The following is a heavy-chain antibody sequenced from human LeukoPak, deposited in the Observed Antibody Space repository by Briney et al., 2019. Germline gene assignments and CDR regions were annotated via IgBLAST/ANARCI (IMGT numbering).Heavy chain of an antibody. CDR1: GGSLSSSNW. V-gene: IGHV4-4*02. D-gene: IGHD3-10*01. CDR2: IYHSGST. CDR3: ARDPSLEQYGSGSYYGATWFDP. Sequence: SGTLSLTCAVSGGSLSSSNWWSWVRQPPGKGLEWIGEIYHSGSTNYNPSLKSRVTISVDKSKNQFSLKLSSVTAADTAVYYCARDPSLEQYGSGSYYGATWFDPWGQGTLVTVSS. J-gene: IGHJ5*02.